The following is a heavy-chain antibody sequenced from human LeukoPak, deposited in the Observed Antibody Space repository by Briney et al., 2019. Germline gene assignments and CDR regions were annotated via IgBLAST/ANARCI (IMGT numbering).Heavy chain of an antibody. D-gene: IGHD6-13*01. V-gene: IGHV3-30*18. J-gene: IGHJ4*02. CDR2: ISSDGSKK. CDR1: GFTVSSNY. CDR3: AKDRIAAAGMGALVY. Sequence: PGGSLRLSCAASGFTVSSNYMSWVRQAPGKGLEWVAVISSDGSKKYYADSVKGRFTISRDNSKNALYLQMNSLRAEDTAVYYCAKDRIAAAGMGALVYWGQGTLVTVSS.